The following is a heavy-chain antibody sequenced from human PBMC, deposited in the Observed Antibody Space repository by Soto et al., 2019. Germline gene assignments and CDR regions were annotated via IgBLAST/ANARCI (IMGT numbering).Heavy chain of an antibody. CDR2: MIPNSGTT. CDR1: GGTFSNFA. D-gene: IGHD3-3*01. J-gene: IGHJ3*02. Sequence: PSVKGSCTASGGTFSNFAVSWVRQAPGQGLEWMGWMIPNSGTTGYAQKFQGRVTMTRNTSISTAYMELSSLRSEDTAVYYCARMGFDFWSGYSEPAFDIWGQGTMVTVSS. V-gene: IGHV1-8*02. CDR3: ARMGFDFWSGYSEPAFDI.